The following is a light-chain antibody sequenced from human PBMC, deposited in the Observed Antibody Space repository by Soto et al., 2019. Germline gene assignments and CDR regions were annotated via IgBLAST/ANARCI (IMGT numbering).Light chain of an antibody. CDR2: EVT. Sequence: QSVLTQPASVSGSPGQSITLSCTGTNSDIGDYDYVSWYQQYPGRVPKLLIHEVTTRPSGVSDRVSGSNSGNTASLTISGRQTEDDAEDYGSSQAAYSAYYVFGTGTKVTVL. CDR3: SSQAAYSAYYV. J-gene: IGLJ1*01. CDR1: NSDIGDYDY. V-gene: IGLV2-14*01.